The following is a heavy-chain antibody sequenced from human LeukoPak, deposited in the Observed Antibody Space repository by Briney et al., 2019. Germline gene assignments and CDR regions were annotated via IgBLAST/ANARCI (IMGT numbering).Heavy chain of an antibody. CDR1: GFTFSSYG. D-gene: IGHD6-13*01. CDR3: ASRVIAAYAFDI. V-gene: IGHV3-30*02. J-gene: IGHJ3*02. CDR2: IRYDGSNK. Sequence: GGSLRLSCAASGFTFSSYGMHWVRQAPGKGLEWVAFIRYDGSNKYYADSVKGRFTISRDNSKNTLYLQVNSLRAEDTAVYYCASRVIAAYAFDIWGQGTMVTVSS.